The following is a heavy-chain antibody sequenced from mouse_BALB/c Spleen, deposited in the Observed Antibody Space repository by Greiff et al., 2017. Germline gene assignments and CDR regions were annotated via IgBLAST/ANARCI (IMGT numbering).Heavy chain of an antibody. Sequence: VKLQESGAELVRPGSSVKISCKASGYAFSSYWMNWVKQRPGQGLEWIGQIYPGDGDTNYNGKFKGKSTLTADKSSSTAYMQLSSLTSEDSAVYFCARYDYDEAMEDWGKGTSVTV. CDR3: ARYDYDEAMED. CDR2: IYPGDGDT. CDR1: GYAFSSYW. J-gene: IGHJ4*01. D-gene: IGHD2-4*01. V-gene: IGHV1-80*01.